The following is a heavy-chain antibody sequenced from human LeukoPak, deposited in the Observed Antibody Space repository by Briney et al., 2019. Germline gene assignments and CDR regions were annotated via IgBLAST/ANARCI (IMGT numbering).Heavy chain of an antibody. CDR3: AREVVAGDDAFDI. J-gene: IGHJ3*02. V-gene: IGHV6-1*01. D-gene: IGHD2-15*01. Sequence: SQTHSLTCAISGDSVSSNSAAWNWIRQSPSRGLEWLGRTYYRSKWYNDYALSVESRITINPDTSKNQFPLQLNSVTPEDTAVYYCAREVVAGDDAFDIWGQGTMVTVSS. CDR1: GDSVSSNSAA. CDR2: TYYRSKWYN.